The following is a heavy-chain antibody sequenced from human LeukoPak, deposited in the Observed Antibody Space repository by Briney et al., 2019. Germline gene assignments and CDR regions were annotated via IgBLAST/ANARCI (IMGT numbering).Heavy chain of an antibody. D-gene: IGHD6-6*01. Sequence: PGGSLRLSCAASGFTFSSYAMHWVRQAPGKGLEWVAVISYDGSNKYYADSVKGRFTISRDNSKNTLYLQMNSLRAEDTAVYYCARYIAASGYFDYWGQGTLVTVSS. J-gene: IGHJ4*02. CDR2: ISYDGSNK. V-gene: IGHV3-30-3*01. CDR3: ARYIAASGYFDY. CDR1: GFTFSSYA.